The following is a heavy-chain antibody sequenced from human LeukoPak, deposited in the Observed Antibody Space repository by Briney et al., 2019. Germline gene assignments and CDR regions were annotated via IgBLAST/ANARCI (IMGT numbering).Heavy chain of an antibody. CDR2: ISSSSSYI. CDR1: GFTFSSYS. V-gene: IGHV3-21*01. D-gene: IGHD2-21*01. Sequence: GGSLRLSCAASGFTFSSYSMNWVRQAPGKGLEWVSSISSSSSYIYYADSVKGRFTISRDNAKNSLYLQMSSLRAEDTAVYYCARDRTGDGYNYWGQGTLVTVSS. J-gene: IGHJ4*02. CDR3: ARDRTGDGYNY.